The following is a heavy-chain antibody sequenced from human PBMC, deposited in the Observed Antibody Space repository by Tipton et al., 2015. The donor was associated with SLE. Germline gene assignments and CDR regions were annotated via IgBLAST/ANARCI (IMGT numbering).Heavy chain of an antibody. Sequence: TLSLTCAVYGGSFSGYYWSWIRQPPGKGLEWIGEINHSGSTNYNPSLKRRVTISVDTSKNQFSLKLSSVTAADTAVYYCARGLFYVGGGYNWFDPWGQGTLVTVSS. J-gene: IGHJ5*02. CDR1: GGSFSGYY. V-gene: IGHV4-34*01. CDR3: ARGLFYVGGGYNWFDP. D-gene: IGHD2/OR15-2a*01. CDR2: INHSGST.